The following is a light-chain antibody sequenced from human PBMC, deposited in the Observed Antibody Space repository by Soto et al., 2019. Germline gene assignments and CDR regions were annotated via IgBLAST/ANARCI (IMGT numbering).Light chain of an antibody. Sequence: DIQMTQSPSSLSASVGDRVTISCRASERISDYLAWYQQKPGKAPKLLINTASSLRSGVPSRFSGSGSGTDFTLTIDSLQPEDFATYFCQQSYSTPYTFGQGTKLEIK. J-gene: IGKJ2*01. V-gene: IGKV1-39*01. CDR1: ERISDY. CDR2: TAS. CDR3: QQSYSTPYT.